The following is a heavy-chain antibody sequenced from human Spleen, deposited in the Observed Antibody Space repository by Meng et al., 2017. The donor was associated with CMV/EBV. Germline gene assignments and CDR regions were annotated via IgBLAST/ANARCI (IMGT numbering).Heavy chain of an antibody. D-gene: IGHD2-2*01. Sequence: DSVKVSCKASGYTFSGYYIQWVRQAPGQGLEWMGWINPNSGGTNYAQKFHGRVTMTRDRSISTAYMELSRLRSDDTAVYYCARDHCSATNCNEYSYYGMDVWGQGTTVTVSS. CDR1: GYTFSGYY. CDR2: INPNSGGT. J-gene: IGHJ6*02. V-gene: IGHV1-2*02. CDR3: ARDHCSATNCNEYSYYGMDV.